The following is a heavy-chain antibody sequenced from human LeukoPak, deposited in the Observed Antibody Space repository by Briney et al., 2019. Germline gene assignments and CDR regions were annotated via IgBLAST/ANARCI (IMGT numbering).Heavy chain of an antibody. CDR2: ISSSGSTI. D-gene: IGHD3-10*02. J-gene: IGHJ6*04. Sequence: GGSLGLSCAASGFTFSSYEMNWVRQAPGKGLEWVSYISSSGSTIYYADSVKGRFTISRDNAKNSLYLQMNSLRAEDTAVYYCAELGITMIGGVWGKGTTVTVSS. V-gene: IGHV3-48*03. CDR1: GFTFSSYE. CDR3: AELGITMIGGV.